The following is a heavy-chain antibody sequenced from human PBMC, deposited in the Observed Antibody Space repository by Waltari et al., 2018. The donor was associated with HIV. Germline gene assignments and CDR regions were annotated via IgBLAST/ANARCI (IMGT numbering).Heavy chain of an antibody. V-gene: IGHV1-2*06. CDR2: IDPDSGLA. CDR3: ARMYYGSWFTMADYGLDV. Sequence: QVQLVQSGAEVKKPGASVTMSCKASGYTFSGHYIHWVRQPPGQGLEWLGRIDPDSGLANYAQTFQGRVTMTRAKSIGTVYLKLSGLRSDDTALYYCARMYYGSWFTMADYGLDVWGQGTTVTVSS. CDR1: GYTFSGHY. D-gene: IGHD3-10*01. J-gene: IGHJ6*02.